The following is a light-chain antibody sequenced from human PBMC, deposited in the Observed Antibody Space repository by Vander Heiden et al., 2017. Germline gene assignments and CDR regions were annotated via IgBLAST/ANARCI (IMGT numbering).Light chain of an antibody. J-gene: IGLJ1*01. CDR2: GNT. V-gene: IGLV1-40*01. CDR1: RSNIRAGYD. CDR3: QSYDSGMSALFV. Sequence: QSVLPQPPSVSGAPGQRVTISCTRSRSNIRAGYDVHWYQQLPVRAPKLLSHGNTNRSSGVPDRCSASKSRTSASRAITRLQAENAAYYYCQSYDSGMSALFVFGPGTKVTVL.